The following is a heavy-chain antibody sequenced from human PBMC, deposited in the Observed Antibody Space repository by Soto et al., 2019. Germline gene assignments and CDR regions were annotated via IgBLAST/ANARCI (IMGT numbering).Heavy chain of an antibody. V-gene: IGHV1-46*01. CDR3: ARVVPGAEAWFGP. CDR1: GYTFTSYY. Sequence: ASVKVSCKASGYTFTSYYMHWVRQAPGQGLEWMGIINPSGGSTSYAQKFQGRVTMTRDTSTSTVYMELSRLRSDDTAVYYCARVVPGAEAWFGPWGQGTLVTVSS. CDR2: INPSGGST. J-gene: IGHJ5*02. D-gene: IGHD2-2*01.